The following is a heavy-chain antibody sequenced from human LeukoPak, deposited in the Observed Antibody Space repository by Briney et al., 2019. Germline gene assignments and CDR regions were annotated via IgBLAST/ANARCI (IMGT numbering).Heavy chain of an antibody. Sequence: GESLKISCKGSGYSFTNYWIAWVRQMPGKGLAWMGIIYPGDSDTRYSPSFQGQVTISADKSISTAYLQWSSLKASDTAVYYSARRGYYDSSGYYNFDYWGQGTLVTVSS. V-gene: IGHV5-51*01. CDR3: ARRGYYDSSGYYNFDY. J-gene: IGHJ4*02. CDR1: GYSFTNYW. D-gene: IGHD3-22*01. CDR2: IYPGDSDT.